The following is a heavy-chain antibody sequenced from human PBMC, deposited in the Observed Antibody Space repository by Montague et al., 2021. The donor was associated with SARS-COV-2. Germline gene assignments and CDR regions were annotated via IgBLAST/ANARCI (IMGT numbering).Heavy chain of an antibody. V-gene: IGHV4-59*01. CDR3: ARVRTYYYDSNGYYYGIYYYYGMDV. CDR2: IYYSGSA. CDR1: GGSISSYY. Sequence: SETLSLTCTVSGGSISSYYWSWIRQPPGKGLEWIGYIYYSGSANYNPSLKSRVTISVDTSKNQFSLKLSSVTAADTAVYYCARVRTYYYDSNGYYYGIYYYYGMDVWGQGTTVTVSS. J-gene: IGHJ6*02. D-gene: IGHD3-22*01.